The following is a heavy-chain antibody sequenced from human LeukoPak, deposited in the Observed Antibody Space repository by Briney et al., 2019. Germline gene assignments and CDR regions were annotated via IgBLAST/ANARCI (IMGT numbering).Heavy chain of an antibody. J-gene: IGHJ4*02. CDR3: ARDSGWSLPFDY. CDR2: INHNGST. Sequence: SETLSLTCAVYGGSLSGYYRSWIRQSPGKGLEWIGEINHNGSTNYNPSLKSRVTMSVDTSKNQFSLKLSSVTAADTAVYYCARDSGWSLPFDYWGQGTPVTVSS. D-gene: IGHD6-19*01. V-gene: IGHV4-34*01. CDR1: GGSLSGYY.